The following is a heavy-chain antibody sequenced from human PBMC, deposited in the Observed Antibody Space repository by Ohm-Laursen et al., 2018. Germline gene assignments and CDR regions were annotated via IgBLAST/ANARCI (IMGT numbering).Heavy chain of an antibody. CDR1: GFTFTSYA. J-gene: IGHJ4*02. CDR2: ISGTGVST. CDR3: AKETGTAFDY. D-gene: IGHD1-7*01. V-gene: IGHV3-23*01. Sequence: SLRLSCTASGFTFTSYAMTWVRQAPGKGLGWVSGISGTGVSTYYADSVKGRFTISRDKSKNTLYLQMNSLRVEDTAVYYCAKETGTAFDYWGQGTLVTVSS.